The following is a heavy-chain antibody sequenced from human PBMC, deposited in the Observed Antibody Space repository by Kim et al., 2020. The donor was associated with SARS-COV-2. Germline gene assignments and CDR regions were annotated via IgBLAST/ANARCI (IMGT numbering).Heavy chain of an antibody. J-gene: IGHJ4*02. Sequence: SETLSLTCAVYGGSFSGYYWSWIRQPPGKGLEWIGEINHSGSTNYNPSLKSRVTISVDTSKNQFSLKLSSVTAADTAVYYCARAGSYYYDSSGYYSDYWGQGTLVTVSS. V-gene: IGHV4-34*01. CDR3: ARAGSYYYDSSGYYSDY. D-gene: IGHD3-22*01. CDR1: GGSFSGYY. CDR2: INHSGST.